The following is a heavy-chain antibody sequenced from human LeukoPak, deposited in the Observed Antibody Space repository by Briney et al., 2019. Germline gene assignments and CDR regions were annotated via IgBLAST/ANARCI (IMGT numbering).Heavy chain of an antibody. CDR2: IKQDGSEK. J-gene: IGHJ5*02. Sequence: GGSLRLSCAASGFDFSNYWMYWVRQAPGKGLEWVANIKQDGSEKYYVDSVKGRFTISRDNAKNSLYLQMNTLRAEDTAMYYCAKDAQPRSRWFDPWGQGTLVTVSS. CDR1: GFDFSNYW. D-gene: IGHD3-16*01. CDR3: AKDAQPRSRWFDP. V-gene: IGHV3-7*03.